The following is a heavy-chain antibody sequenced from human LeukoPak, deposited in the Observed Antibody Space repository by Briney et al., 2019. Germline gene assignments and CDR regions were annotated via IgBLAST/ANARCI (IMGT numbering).Heavy chain of an antibody. J-gene: IGHJ4*02. CDR2: INAGNGNT. V-gene: IGHV1-3*01. D-gene: IGHD6-13*01. CDR3: ARRGLAAAGKDYYYFDY. CDR1: GYTFTSYA. Sequence: GASVKVSCKASGYTFTSYAMHWVRQAPGQRLEWMGWINAGNGNTKYSQKFQGRVTITRDTSASTAYMELSSLRSEDTAVYYCARRGLAAAGKDYYYFDYWGQGTLVTVSS.